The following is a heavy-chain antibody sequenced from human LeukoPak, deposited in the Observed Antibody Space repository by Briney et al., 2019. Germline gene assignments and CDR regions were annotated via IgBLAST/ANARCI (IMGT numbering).Heavy chain of an antibody. J-gene: IGHJ4*02. CDR3: AKYYYDSSGYYYPAAY. CDR1: GLTFSYYD. V-gene: IGHV3-23*01. CDR2: ISGSGGST. Sequence: PGGSLRLSCAASGLTFSYYDMTWVRQAPGKGLEWVSAISGSGGSTYYADSVKGRFTISRDNSKNTLYLQMNSLRAEDTSVYYCAKYYYDSSGYYYPAAYWGQGTLVTVSS. D-gene: IGHD3-22*01.